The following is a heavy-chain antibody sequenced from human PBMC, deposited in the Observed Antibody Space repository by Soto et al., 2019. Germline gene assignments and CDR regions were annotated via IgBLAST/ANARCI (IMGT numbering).Heavy chain of an antibody. D-gene: IGHD6-13*01. CDR3: AREEGQQLAPYYYYGMDV. V-gene: IGHV1-18*04. CDR2: ISAYNGNT. CDR1: GYTFTSYG. Sequence: QVQLVQSGAEVKKPGASVKVSCKASGYTFTSYGISWVRQAPGQGLECMGWISAYNGNTNYAQKLQGRVTMTTDTSTSTAYMELGRLRSDDTAVYYCAREEGQQLAPYYYYGMDVWGQGTTVTVSS. J-gene: IGHJ6*02.